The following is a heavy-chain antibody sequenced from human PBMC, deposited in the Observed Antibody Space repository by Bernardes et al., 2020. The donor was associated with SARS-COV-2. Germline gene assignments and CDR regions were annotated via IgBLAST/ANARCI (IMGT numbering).Heavy chain of an antibody. CDR3: ARKTGHDYGMDV. CDR1: GFTLSNYW. V-gene: IGHV3-74*01. J-gene: IGHJ6*02. CDR2: INSDGSNT. Sequence: GGSLILSCAASGFTLSNYWMHWVRQAPGKGLVWVSRINSDGSNTIYADSVKGRFTISRDSSKNTVYLQMDSLRGEDTAVYFCARKTGHDYGMDVWGQGTTVTVSS. D-gene: IGHD3-10*01.